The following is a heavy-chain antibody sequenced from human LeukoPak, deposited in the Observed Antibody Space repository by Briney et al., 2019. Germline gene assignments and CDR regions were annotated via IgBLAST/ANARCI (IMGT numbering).Heavy chain of an antibody. CDR2: IYPGDSDT. V-gene: IGHV5-51*01. J-gene: IGHJ4*02. CDR3: ARRFPIQLRRGVLAYYFDY. CDR1: GYSFTSYW. D-gene: IGHD5-18*01. Sequence: GGSLQISFKGSGYSFTSYWIGWVRRLPGKGLEWMGIIYPGDSDTRYSPSFQGQVTISADKSISTAYLQWSSLKASDTAMYYCARRFPIQLRRGVLAYYFDYWGQGTLVTVSS.